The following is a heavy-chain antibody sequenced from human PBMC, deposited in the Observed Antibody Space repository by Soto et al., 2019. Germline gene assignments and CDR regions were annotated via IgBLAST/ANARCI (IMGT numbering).Heavy chain of an antibody. CDR2: INQDGSEI. J-gene: IGHJ4*02. D-gene: IGHD7-27*01. CDR3: AKDPNWGLDY. CDR1: GFTFSFYW. Sequence: GSLRLSCEVSGFTFSFYWMSWVRQAPGKGLEWVANINQDGSEINFVDSVKGRFTISRDNSKNTLYLQMNSLRAEDTAVYYCAKDPNWGLDYWGQGTLVTVSS. V-gene: IGHV3-7*03.